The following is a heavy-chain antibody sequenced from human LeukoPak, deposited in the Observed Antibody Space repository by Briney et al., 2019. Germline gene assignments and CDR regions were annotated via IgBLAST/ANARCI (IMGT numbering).Heavy chain of an antibody. CDR1: GFTFSSYS. D-gene: IGHD2-2*02. Sequence: GGSLRLSCAASGFTFSSYSMNWVRQAPGKGLEWVSSISSSSSYIYYADSVKGRFTISRDNAKNSLYLQMNSLRAEDTAVYYCAREARDTDYYYHGMDVWGQGTTVTVSS. V-gene: IGHV3-21*01. CDR2: ISSSSSYI. CDR3: AREARDTDYYYHGMDV. J-gene: IGHJ6*02.